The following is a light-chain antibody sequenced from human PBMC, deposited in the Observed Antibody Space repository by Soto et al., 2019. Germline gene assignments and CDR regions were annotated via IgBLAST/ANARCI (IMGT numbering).Light chain of an antibody. V-gene: IGKV1-39*01. J-gene: IGKJ4*02. CDR2: AAS. CDR1: ETISRW. Sequence: SPSALSGSVGDRDTITCRASETISRWLTWYQQKPGKATKLLIYAASSLQSGVSSRFSCRGSGTYFTLTISSQPEEDLPTYCRQPSYNPRTFGEGTKV. CDR3: QPSYNPRT.